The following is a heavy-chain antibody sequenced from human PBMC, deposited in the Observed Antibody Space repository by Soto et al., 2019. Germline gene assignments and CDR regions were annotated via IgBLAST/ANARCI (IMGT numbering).Heavy chain of an antibody. D-gene: IGHD6-13*01. J-gene: IGHJ4*02. CDR3: ARGTHTIAAAGPSFDY. CDR2: IYYSGST. Sequence: SETLSLTCTVSGGSISSGGYYWSWIRQRPGKGLEWIGYIYYSGSTYYNPSLESRVTISVDTSKNQFSLKLSSVTAADTAVYYCARGTHTIAAAGPSFDYWGQGTLVTVSS. CDR1: GGSISSGGYY. V-gene: IGHV4-31*03.